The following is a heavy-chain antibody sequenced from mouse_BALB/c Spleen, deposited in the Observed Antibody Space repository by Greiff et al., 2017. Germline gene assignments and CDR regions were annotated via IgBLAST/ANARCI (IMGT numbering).Heavy chain of an antibody. D-gene: IGHD3-1*01. CDR2: IDPSDSYT. CDR3: TKTGSYAMDY. Sequence: QVQLQQPGAELVKPGASVKMSCKASGYTFTSYWMHWVKQRPGQGLEWIGVIDPSDSYTSYNQKFKGKATLTVDTSSSTAYMQLSSLTSEDSAVYYCTKTGSYAMDYWGQGTSVTVSS. J-gene: IGHJ4*01. CDR1: GYTFTSYW. V-gene: IGHV1S127*01.